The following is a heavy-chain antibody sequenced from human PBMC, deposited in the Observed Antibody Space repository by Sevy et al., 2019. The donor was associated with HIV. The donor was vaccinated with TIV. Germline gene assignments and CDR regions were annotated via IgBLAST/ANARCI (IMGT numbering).Heavy chain of an antibody. D-gene: IGHD3-10*01. CDR2: ISGSGGST. CDR1: GFTFSSYA. CDR3: AKAPNGYYDSGREGYYFDY. J-gene: IGHJ4*02. V-gene: IGHV3-23*01. Sequence: GGSLRLSCAASGFTFSSYAMSWVRQAPGKALEWVSAISGSGGSTYYADSVKGRFTISRDNSKNTLYLQMNSLRAEDSAAYYCAKAPNGYYDSGREGYYFDYWGQGTLVTVSS.